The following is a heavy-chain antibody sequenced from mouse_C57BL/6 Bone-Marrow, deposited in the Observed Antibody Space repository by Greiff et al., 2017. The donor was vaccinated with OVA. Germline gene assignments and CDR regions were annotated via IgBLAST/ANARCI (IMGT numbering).Heavy chain of an antibody. CDR2: IDPENGDT. J-gene: IGHJ4*01. D-gene: IGHD2-2*01. V-gene: IGHV14-4*01. Sequence: VQLQQSGAELVRPGASVKLSCTASGFNIKDDYMPWVKQRPEQGLEWIGWIDPENGDTEYASKFQGKATITADTSSNTAYLQLSSLTSEDTAVYYCTTSTMVTTGAAMDYWGQGTSVTVSS. CDR3: TTSTMVTTGAAMDY. CDR1: GFNIKDDY.